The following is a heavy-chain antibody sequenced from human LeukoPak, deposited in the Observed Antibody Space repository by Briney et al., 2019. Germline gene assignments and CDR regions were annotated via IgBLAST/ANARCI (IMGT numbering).Heavy chain of an antibody. CDR2: INSDGSSI. CDR3: ASLSIGSPFNGMDV. D-gene: IGHD3-10*01. J-gene: IGHJ6*02. V-gene: IGHV3-74*01. CDR1: GFTISSNW. Sequence: PGGSLRLSCAASGFTISSNWMHWVRQAPGKGLMWVSRINSDGSSISYADSVKGRFTISRDNAKNTLYLQMRSLRAEDTAVYYCASLSIGSPFNGMDVWGQGTTVTVSS.